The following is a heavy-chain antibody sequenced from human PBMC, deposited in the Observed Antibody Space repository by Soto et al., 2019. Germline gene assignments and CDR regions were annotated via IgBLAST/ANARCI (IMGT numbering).Heavy chain of an antibody. Sequence: QVQLQESGPGLVKPSQTLSLTCTVSGGSISSGGYYWSWIRQHPGKGLEWIGYIYYSGSTYYNPSLKSRVTISVDTSKNQFSLKLSSVTAADTAVYYCARGSSSWYDPSGVALFDYWGQGTLVTVSS. CDR1: GGSISSGGYY. CDR2: IYYSGST. J-gene: IGHJ4*02. CDR3: ARGSSSWYDPSGVALFDY. D-gene: IGHD6-13*01. V-gene: IGHV4-31*03.